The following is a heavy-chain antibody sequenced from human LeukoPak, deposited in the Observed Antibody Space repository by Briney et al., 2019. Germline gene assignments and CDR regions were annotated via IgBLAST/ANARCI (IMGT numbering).Heavy chain of an antibody. D-gene: IGHD3-16*02. CDR2: ISYDGSNK. Sequence: GRSLRLSCAASGFTFSSYGMHWVRQAPGKGLEWVAVISYDGSNKYYADSVKGRFTISRDNSKNTLYLQMNSLRAEDTAVYYCARDRLSPEPDEYYYMDVWGKGTTVTVSS. CDR1: GFTFSSYG. V-gene: IGHV3-30*03. J-gene: IGHJ6*03. CDR3: ARDRLSPEPDEYYYMDV.